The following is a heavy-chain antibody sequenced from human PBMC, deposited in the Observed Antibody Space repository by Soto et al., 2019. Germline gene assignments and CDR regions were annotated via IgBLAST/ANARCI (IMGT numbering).Heavy chain of an antibody. J-gene: IGHJ4*02. CDR3: ARDRGAVVGQFFDY. CDR2: ISSSGDTG. Sequence: QVQLVESGGGLVKPGGSLRLSCAASGFTFSAYYMSWIRQAPGKGLEWILYISSSGDTGNYADSVKGRFTVSRDNAKNSLYLQMNSLRGEDTAVYYCARDRGAVVGQFFDYWGQGTLVTVSS. V-gene: IGHV3-11*01. CDR1: GFTFSAYY. D-gene: IGHD6-19*01.